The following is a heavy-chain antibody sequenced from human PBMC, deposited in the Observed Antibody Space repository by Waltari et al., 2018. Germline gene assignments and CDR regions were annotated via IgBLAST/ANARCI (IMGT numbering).Heavy chain of an antibody. Sequence: QVQLVQSGAAVKTPGASVKVSCKTSGYTFGYYDINWVRQAPGQGLEWMGWMNPNIGSAGYAQKFQGRVSMTRDIAINTAYMELNSLTSDDTSVYYCAGGPKENSQHDYWGQGTLVTVSS. V-gene: IGHV1-8*01. CDR3: AGGPKENSQHDY. J-gene: IGHJ4*02. CDR1: GYTFGYYD. D-gene: IGHD1-26*01. CDR2: MNPNIGSA.